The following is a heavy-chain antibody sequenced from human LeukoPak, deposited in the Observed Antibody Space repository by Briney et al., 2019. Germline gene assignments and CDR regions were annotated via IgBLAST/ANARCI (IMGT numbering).Heavy chain of an antibody. D-gene: IGHD3-22*01. V-gene: IGHV4-61*02. CDR2: ISTSGST. J-gene: IGHJ4*02. Sequence: PSETLSLTCTVSGGSISSGYYYWTWIRQPAGKGLEWIGRISTSGSTNYNPSLKSRVTILVATSKNQFSLKLSSVTAADTAVYYCARSEFHYYDSRHMGDYFDYWGQGSLVTVSS. CDR3: ARSEFHYYDSRHMGDYFDY. CDR1: GGSISSGYYY.